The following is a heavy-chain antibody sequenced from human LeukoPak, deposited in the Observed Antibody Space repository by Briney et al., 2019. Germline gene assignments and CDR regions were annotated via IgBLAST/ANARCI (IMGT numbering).Heavy chain of an antibody. CDR2: TYWNGDK. V-gene: IGHV2-5*01. D-gene: IGHD2/OR15-2a*01. Sequence: SGPTLVKPTQTLTLTCTFSGFSLSTTGVGVVWIRQPPGKALEWLGVTYWNGDKRYNPSLASRLTITKDTSKNQEVLTLTNMDPVDTATYYCGHRRESFDYHGVDVWGQGTTVTVSS. J-gene: IGHJ6*02. CDR1: GFSLSTTGVG. CDR3: GHRRESFDYHGVDV.